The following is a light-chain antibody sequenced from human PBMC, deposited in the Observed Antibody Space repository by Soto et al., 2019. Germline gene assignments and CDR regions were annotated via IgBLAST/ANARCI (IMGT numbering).Light chain of an antibody. CDR1: SSDVGNYNY. CDR3: CSYAGSFTWL. CDR2: EVS. V-gene: IGLV2-11*01. Sequence: QSALTQPRSVSGSPGQSVTISCTGTSSDVGNYNYVSWYQQHPGKAPKLMIYEVSKRPSGVPDRFSGSKSGNTASLTISGLQTEDEADYYCCSYAGSFTWLFGGGTKLTVL. J-gene: IGLJ3*02.